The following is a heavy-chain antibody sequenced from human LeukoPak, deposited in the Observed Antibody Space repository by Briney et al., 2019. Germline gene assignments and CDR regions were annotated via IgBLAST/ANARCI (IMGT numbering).Heavy chain of an antibody. J-gene: IGHJ5*02. CDR3: ARGRPPMVVVVAATLRWFDP. V-gene: IGHV1-8*02. Sequence: ASVKVSCKAFGGTFSSYAINWVRQATGQGLEWMGWMNPNSGNTGYAQKFQGRVTMTRNTSISTAYMELSSLRSEDTAVYYCARGRPPMVVVVAATLRWFDPWGQGTLVTVSS. D-gene: IGHD2-15*01. CDR1: GGTFSSYA. CDR2: MNPNSGNT.